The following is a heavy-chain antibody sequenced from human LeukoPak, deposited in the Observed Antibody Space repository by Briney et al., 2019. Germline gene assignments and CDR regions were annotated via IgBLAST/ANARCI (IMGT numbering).Heavy chain of an antibody. CDR3: ARDVLATGYYYYYMDV. CDR1: GFTFSSYW. D-gene: IGHD5-12*01. J-gene: IGHJ6*03. Sequence: PGGSLRLSCAASGFTFSSYWMSWVRQAPGKGLEWVANIKQDGSEKYYVDSVKGRFTISRDNAKNSLCLQMNSLRAEDTAVYYCARDVLATGYYYYYMDVWGKGTTVTDSS. V-gene: IGHV3-7*01. CDR2: IKQDGSEK.